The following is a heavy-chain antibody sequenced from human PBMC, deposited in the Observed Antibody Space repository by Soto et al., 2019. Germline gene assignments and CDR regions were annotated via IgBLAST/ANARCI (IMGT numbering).Heavy chain of an antibody. CDR2: IDSTGKTI. CDR3: SRDSNWSIDY. V-gene: IGHV3-48*01. D-gene: IGHD6-13*01. Sequence: VQLVESGGDLVQPGGSLRLSCLASGFTFRDYGMNWVRQAPGKGLEWVSYIDSTGKTIYYADSVKGRFTISRVTARNSLFLQMHSLRAEDTALYYCSRDSNWSIDYWGQGTLVTVSS. J-gene: IGHJ4*02. CDR1: GFTFRDYG.